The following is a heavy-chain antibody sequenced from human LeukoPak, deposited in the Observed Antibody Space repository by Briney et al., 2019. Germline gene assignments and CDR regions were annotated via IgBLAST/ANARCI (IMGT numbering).Heavy chain of an antibody. CDR1: GFAFGVHA. CDR2: IGSGADL. Sequence: GGSLRLSCVGSGFAFGVHAMSGVRQAPGKGPEWVATIGSGADLFYAESVKGRFTISRDDPRNTVWLQMNSLRAEDTALYYCAKDWTPHNRVYDCLDAWGQGTQVTVSS. V-gene: IGHV3-23*01. D-gene: IGHD3-16*01. CDR3: AKDWTPHNRVYDCLDA. J-gene: IGHJ5*02.